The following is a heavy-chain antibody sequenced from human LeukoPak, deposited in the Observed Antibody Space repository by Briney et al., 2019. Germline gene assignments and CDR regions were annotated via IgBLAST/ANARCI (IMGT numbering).Heavy chain of an antibody. Sequence: SQTLSLTCAISGDSVSSNSAAWNWIRQSPSRGLEWLVRTYYRSKWYNDYAVSVKSRITINPETSKNQFSLKLNSVTPEDTAVYYCAREMEGSGSYYFDYWGQGTLVTVSS. D-gene: IGHD3-10*01. CDR1: GDSVSSNSAA. V-gene: IGHV6-1*01. J-gene: IGHJ4*02. CDR2: TYYRSKWYN. CDR3: AREMEGSGSYYFDY.